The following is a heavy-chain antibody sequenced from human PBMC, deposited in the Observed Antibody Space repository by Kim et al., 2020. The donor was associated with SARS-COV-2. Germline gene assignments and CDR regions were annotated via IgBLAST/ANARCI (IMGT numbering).Heavy chain of an antibody. Sequence: SETLSLTCTVSGGSISSSSYYWGWIRQPPGKGLEWIGSIYYSGSTYYNPSLKSRVTISVDTSKNQFSLKLSSVTAADTAVYYCAGDIVVVVAANPGWGQGTLVTVSS. J-gene: IGHJ4*02. CDR1: GGSISSSSYY. D-gene: IGHD2-15*01. V-gene: IGHV4-39*07. CDR3: AGDIVVVVAANPG. CDR2: IYYSGST.